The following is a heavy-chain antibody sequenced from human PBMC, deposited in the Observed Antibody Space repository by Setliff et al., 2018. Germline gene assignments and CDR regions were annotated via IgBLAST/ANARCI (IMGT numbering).Heavy chain of an antibody. CDR3: AKGPQYCSGTNCYRPDY. D-gene: IGHD2-15*01. CDR2: ISGGGSTT. CDR1: GFTFSSYA. V-gene: IGHV3-23*01. J-gene: IGHJ4*02. Sequence: PGGSLRLSCAASGFTFSSYAVSWVRQAPGKGLEWVSTISGGGSTTYYAASVKGRFTISRYNSQNTSYLQMNSLRVEDTAVYYCAKGPQYCSGTNCYRPDYWGQGTLVTVSS.